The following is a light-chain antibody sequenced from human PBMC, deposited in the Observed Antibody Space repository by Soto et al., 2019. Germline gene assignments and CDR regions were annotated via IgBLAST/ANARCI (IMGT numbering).Light chain of an antibody. Sequence: SYELTQSPSVSVAPGQTARITCGGSNIRRQSVHWYQQKPGQAPVVVVYDDIDRPSGIPEQFSGSTSGNTATLTISRVEAGDEADYYCQVWDSDSDHHVFGTGTKLTVL. CDR2: DDI. CDR3: QVWDSDSDHHV. CDR1: NIRRQS. V-gene: IGLV3-21*02. J-gene: IGLJ1*01.